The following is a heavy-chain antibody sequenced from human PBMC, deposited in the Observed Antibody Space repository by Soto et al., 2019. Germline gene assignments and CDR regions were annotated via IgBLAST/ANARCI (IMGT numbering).Heavy chain of an antibody. J-gene: IGHJ4*02. CDR2: IWYDGSDK. V-gene: IGHV3-33*01. D-gene: IGHD2-21*01. Sequence: QEQLVESGGGVVQPGRSLRLSCEACGFTFSDYGWHWVRQAPGKGLEWVAVIWYDGSDKYYTDSVKGRFTISRDNSKKTLYLQMNSLRADDTAVYYCARDWGGPTRTRCVAPDYWGQGTLVTVSS. CDR3: ARDWGGPTRTRCVAPDY. CDR1: GFTFSDYG.